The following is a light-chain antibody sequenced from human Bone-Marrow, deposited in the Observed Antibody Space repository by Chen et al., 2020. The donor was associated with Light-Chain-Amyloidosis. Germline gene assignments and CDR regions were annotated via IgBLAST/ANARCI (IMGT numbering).Light chain of an antibody. J-gene: IGKJ3*01. CDR3: QQTYNAPG. V-gene: IGKV1-39*01. CDR2: SAS. Sequence: DIQMTQSPSSLSASVGDRVTMTCRASQSISNYLNWYQQRPGKAPKLLIHSASTLQSGVPSRFSGSGFGTDFTLTISSLQPEDFVSYYCQQTYNAPGFGPGTKVDI. CDR1: QSISNY.